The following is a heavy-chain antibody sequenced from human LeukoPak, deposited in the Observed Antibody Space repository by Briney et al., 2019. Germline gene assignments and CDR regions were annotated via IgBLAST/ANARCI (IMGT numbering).Heavy chain of an antibody. J-gene: IGHJ5*02. D-gene: IGHD2-2*02. Sequence: SVKVSCKASGGTFSSYAISWVRQAPGQGLEWMGGIIPIFATANYAQKFQGRVTITADESTSTAYMELSSPRSEDTAVYYCARDRPGRYCSTTSCFTASPFAPWGQGTLVTVSS. CDR2: IIPIFATA. CDR1: GGTFSSYA. CDR3: ARDRPGRYCSTTSCFTASPFAP. V-gene: IGHV1-69*13.